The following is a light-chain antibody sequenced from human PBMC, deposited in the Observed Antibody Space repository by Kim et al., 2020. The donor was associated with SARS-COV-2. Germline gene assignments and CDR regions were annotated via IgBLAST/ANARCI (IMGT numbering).Light chain of an antibody. CDR1: QSVSSN. J-gene: IGKJ4*01. CDR2: AAS. V-gene: IGKV3-15*01. CDR3: QQYNDWPLT. Sequence: VSPGERVALSCRASQSVSSNLAWYQQKAGQVPRLLIYAASTRATDIPARFSGSGSGTEFALTISSLQSEDFAVYYCQQYNDWPLTFGGGTKVDIK.